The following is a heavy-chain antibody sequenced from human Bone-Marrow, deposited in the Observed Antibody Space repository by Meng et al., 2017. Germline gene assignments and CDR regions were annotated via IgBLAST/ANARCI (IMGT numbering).Heavy chain of an antibody. CDR2: MNPNSGNT. V-gene: IGHV1-8*01. CDR3: ARSGIQLWLYY. J-gene: IGHJ4*02. CDR1: GYTFSSYD. D-gene: IGHD5-18*01. Sequence: VLLVQSGAEVNKAGASIKVACKSSGYTFSSYDINWVRQATGQGLEWMGWMNPNSGNTGYAQKFQGRVTMTRNTSISTAYMELSSLRSEDTAVYYCARSGIQLWLYYWGQGTLVTVSS.